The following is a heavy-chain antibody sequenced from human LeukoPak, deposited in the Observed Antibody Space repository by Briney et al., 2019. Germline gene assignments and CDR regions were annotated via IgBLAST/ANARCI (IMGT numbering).Heavy chain of an antibody. CDR1: GFTFSGSA. CDR2: IRSKANSYAT. D-gene: IGHD6-19*01. CDR3: TRADSSGWSPDAFDI. Sequence: GWSLRLSCAASGFTFSGSAMHWVRQASGKGLEWVGRIRSKANSYATAYAASVKGRFTISRDDSKNTAYLQMNSLKTEDTAVYYCTRADSSGWSPDAFDIWGQGAMVTVSS. V-gene: IGHV3-73*01. J-gene: IGHJ3*02.